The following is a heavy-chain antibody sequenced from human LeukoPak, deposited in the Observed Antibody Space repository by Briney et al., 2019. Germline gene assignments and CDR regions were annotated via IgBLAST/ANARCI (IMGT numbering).Heavy chain of an antibody. V-gene: IGHV1-2*06. D-gene: IGHD2-15*01. CDR3: ARVCDFEVVAATFNWFDP. CDR1: GYTFTACY. J-gene: IGHJ5*02. Sequence: GASVKVSCKASGYTFTACYMHWVRQAPGQGLEWMGRINPNSGGTDYAQKFQGRVTMTRDTSISTAYMELSRLRSDDTAVYYCARVCDFEVVAATFNWFDPWGQGTLVTVSS. CDR2: INPNSGGT.